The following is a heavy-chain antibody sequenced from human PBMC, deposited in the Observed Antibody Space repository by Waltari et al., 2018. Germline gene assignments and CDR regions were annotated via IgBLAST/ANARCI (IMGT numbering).Heavy chain of an antibody. V-gene: IGHV3-21*01. Sequence: EVQLVESGGGLVTPGGSLRPPCSASGLTFASYTLNWVRQAPGKGLVWLSSIRSSTTYIFYAGAVKGRFTISRDNAKNTLYLQMNSLRAEDTAVYYCATTLKVGSPSNFDFWGQGTLVTVSS. J-gene: IGHJ4*02. CDR1: GLTFASYT. CDR3: ATTLKVGSPSNFDF. CDR2: IRSSTTYI. D-gene: IGHD1-26*01.